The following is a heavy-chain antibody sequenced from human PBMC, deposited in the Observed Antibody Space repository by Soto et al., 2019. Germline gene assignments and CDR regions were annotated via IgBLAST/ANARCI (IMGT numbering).Heavy chain of an antibody. CDR3: EVYGDYLYFDY. Sequence: GGSLRLSCAASGFTFSSYAMSWVRQAPGKGLEWVSGISASGGSTYYADSVKGRFTISRDNSKNTLYLQMNSLRAEDTAVYYCEVYGDYLYFDYWGQGTLVTVSS. V-gene: IGHV3-23*01. CDR2: ISASGGST. J-gene: IGHJ4*02. CDR1: GFTFSSYA. D-gene: IGHD4-17*01.